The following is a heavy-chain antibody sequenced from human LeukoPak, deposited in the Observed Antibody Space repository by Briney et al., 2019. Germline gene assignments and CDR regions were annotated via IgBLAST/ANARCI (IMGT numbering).Heavy chain of an antibody. Sequence: ASVKVSCTVSGYTLTELSMHWVRQAPGQGLEWMGWISAYNGNTNYAQKLQGRVTMTTDTSTSTAYMELRSLRSDDTAVYYCARENGYYYDSSGYYFNPYYYYGMDVWGQGTTVTVSS. J-gene: IGHJ6*02. CDR3: ARENGYYYDSSGYYFNPYYYYGMDV. D-gene: IGHD3-22*01. CDR2: ISAYNGNT. CDR1: GYTLTELS. V-gene: IGHV1-18*01.